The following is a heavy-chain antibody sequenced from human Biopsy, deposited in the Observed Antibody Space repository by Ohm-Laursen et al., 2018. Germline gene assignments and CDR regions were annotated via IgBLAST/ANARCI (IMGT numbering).Heavy chain of an antibody. Sequence: SVKVSCKPSGYTFTAFSVHWLRQAPGQGLEWMGWINPKSGDTDYPQNFQGRVSMARDMSISTAYMDLSRLRSDDTAVYYCARGRRHCSGTCSRWYFDLWGRGTLVTVSS. CDR1: GYTFTAFS. CDR2: INPKSGDT. CDR3: ARGRRHCSGTCSRWYFDL. J-gene: IGHJ2*01. D-gene: IGHD2-2*01. V-gene: IGHV1-2*02.